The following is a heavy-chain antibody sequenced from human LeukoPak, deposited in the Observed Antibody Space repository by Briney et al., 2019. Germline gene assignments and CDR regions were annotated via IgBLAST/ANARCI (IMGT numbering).Heavy chain of an antibody. CDR1: AYSISSGYY. Sequence: PSETLSLTCTVSAYSISSGYYWGWIRQPPGKGLEWIGSIYYSGSTYYNPSLKSRVTISVDTSKNQFSLKLSSVTAADTAVYYCARVLIYYYYMDVWGKGTTVTVSS. V-gene: IGHV4-38-2*02. CDR2: IYYSGST. CDR3: ARVLIYYYYMDV. J-gene: IGHJ6*03.